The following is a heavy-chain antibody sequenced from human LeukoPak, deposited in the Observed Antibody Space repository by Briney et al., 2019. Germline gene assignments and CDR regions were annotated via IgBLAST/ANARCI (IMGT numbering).Heavy chain of an antibody. CDR1: GYGFTTYW. J-gene: IGHJ4*02. V-gene: IGHV5-51*01. Sequence: GESLKISCKGSGYGFTTYWIAWVRQMPGKGLEWMGIIYPGDSETRYSPSFQGQVTISADKSISTAYLQWSSLKASDTAIFYCARQGGSGSSVDYWGQGTLVTVSS. CDR2: IYPGDSET. D-gene: IGHD3-22*01. CDR3: ARQGGSGSSVDY.